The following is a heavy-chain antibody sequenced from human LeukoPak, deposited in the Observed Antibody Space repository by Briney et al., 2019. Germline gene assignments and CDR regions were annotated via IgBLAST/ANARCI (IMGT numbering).Heavy chain of an antibody. Sequence: SETLSLTCAVYGGSFSGYYWSWIRQPPGKGLEWIGGINHSGSTNYNPSLKSRVTISVDTSKNQFSLKLSSVTAADTAVYYCARRAAAQPRWGQGTLVTVSS. V-gene: IGHV4-34*01. D-gene: IGHD6-13*01. CDR1: GGSFSGYY. CDR2: INHSGST. J-gene: IGHJ4*02. CDR3: ARRAAAQPR.